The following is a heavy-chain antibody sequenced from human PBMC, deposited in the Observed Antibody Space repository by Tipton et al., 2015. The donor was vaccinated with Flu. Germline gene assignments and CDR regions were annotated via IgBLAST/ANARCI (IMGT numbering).Heavy chain of an antibody. V-gene: IGHV4-39*01. Sequence: TLSLTCTDSRGSISSSSYNWGWIRQPPGKGLQWIGSIYYSGRIYYNPSLKSRVTISVDTSKNQFSLKLNSVTAADTAVYYCARLSYYDVDLKNFYFDYWGQGALVTVSS. J-gene: IGHJ4*02. CDR1: RGSISSSSYN. D-gene: IGHD3-10*02. CDR2: IYYSGRI. CDR3: ARLSYYDVDLKNFYFDY.